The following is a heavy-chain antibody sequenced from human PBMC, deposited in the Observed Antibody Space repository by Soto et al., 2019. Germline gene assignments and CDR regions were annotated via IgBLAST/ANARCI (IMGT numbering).Heavy chain of an antibody. V-gene: IGHV3-15*07. CDR3: TTDLLTYDILTGYSIQPDY. CDR2: IKSKTDGGTT. CDR1: GFTFSNAW. Sequence: GGSLRLSCAASGFTFSNAWMNWVRQAPGKGLEWVGRIKSKTDGGTTDYAAPVKGRFTISRDDSKNTLYLQMNSLKTEDTAVYYCTTDLLTYDILTGYSIQPDYWGQGTLVTVSS. J-gene: IGHJ4*02. D-gene: IGHD3-9*01.